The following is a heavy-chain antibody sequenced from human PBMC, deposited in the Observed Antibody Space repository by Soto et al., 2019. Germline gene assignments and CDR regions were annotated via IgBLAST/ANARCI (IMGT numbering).Heavy chain of an antibody. V-gene: IGHV1-69*02. CDR2: IIPILGIA. CDR3: ARTYCSGGSCSGQTSYYYGMDV. CDR1: GGTFSSYT. Sequence: ASVKVSCKASGGTFSSYTISWVRQAPGQGLEWMGRIIPILGIANYAQKFQGRVTITADKSTSTAYMEMSSLRSEDTAVYYCARTYCSGGSCSGQTSYYYGMDVWGQGTTVIVSS. D-gene: IGHD2-15*01. J-gene: IGHJ6*02.